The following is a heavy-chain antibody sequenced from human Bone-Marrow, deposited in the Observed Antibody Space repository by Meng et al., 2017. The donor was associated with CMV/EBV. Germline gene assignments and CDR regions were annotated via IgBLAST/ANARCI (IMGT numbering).Heavy chain of an antibody. CDR3: ARDPLKPAAIVDYYYYGMDV. CDR1: GGTFSSYA. CDR2: VIPILDIT. D-gene: IGHD2-2*02. V-gene: IGHV1-69*10. J-gene: IGHJ6*02. Sequence: SVKVSCKASGGTFSSYAISWVRQAPGQGLEWMGGVIPILDITNNAQKFQGRVTITADKSTSTAYMELSSLRSEDTAVYYCARDPLKPAAIVDYYYYGMDVWGQGTTVTVSS.